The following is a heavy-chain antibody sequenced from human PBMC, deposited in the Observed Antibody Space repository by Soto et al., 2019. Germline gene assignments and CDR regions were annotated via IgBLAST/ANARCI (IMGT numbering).Heavy chain of an antibody. V-gene: IGHV4-39*01. J-gene: IGHJ5*02. Sequence: PSETLSLTCTVSAGSISSSSYYWGWIRQPPGQGLEWIGSIYYSGSTYYNPSLKSRVTISVDTSKNQFSLKLSSVTAADTAVYYCARQVWSGYLHWFDPWGQGTLVTGSS. D-gene: IGHD3-3*01. CDR3: ARQVWSGYLHWFDP. CDR1: AGSISSSSYY. CDR2: IYYSGST.